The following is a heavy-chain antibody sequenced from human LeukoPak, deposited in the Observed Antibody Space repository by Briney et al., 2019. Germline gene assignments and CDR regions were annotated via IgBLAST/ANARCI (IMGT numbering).Heavy chain of an antibody. CDR1: GFTFSNYA. Sequence: TGGSLRLSCAASGFTFSNYAMSWVRQAPGKGLEWVSDISGSGGSTYYADSVKGRFTISRDNSKDTLDLQMNSLRAEDTAVYYCAKHPIVGATGNFDYWGQGTLVTVSS. D-gene: IGHD1-26*01. J-gene: IGHJ4*02. CDR3: AKHPIVGATGNFDY. CDR2: ISGSGGST. V-gene: IGHV3-23*01.